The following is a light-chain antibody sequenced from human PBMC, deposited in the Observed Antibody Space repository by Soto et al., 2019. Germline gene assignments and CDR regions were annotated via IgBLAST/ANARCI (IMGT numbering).Light chain of an antibody. CDR1: QRISTY. CDR2: AAS. Sequence: IQMTQSPSSLSASVGDRVTITCRASQRISTYLNWFQQRPGKAPRLLIYAASTLQTGVSSNFSGSASGTDFTLTITSLQPEDFATHFCHQTYSIPPTFGQGTKVEI. V-gene: IGKV1-39*01. J-gene: IGKJ1*01. CDR3: HQTYSIPPT.